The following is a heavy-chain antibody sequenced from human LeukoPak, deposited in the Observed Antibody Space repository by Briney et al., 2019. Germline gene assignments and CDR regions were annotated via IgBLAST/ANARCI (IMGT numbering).Heavy chain of an antibody. D-gene: IGHD3-10*01. V-gene: IGHV1-18*01. CDR1: GYTFTSYG. CDR3: ARAWFGELSRYYYYYGMDV. CDR2: ISAYNGNT. Sequence: ASVKVSCKASGYTFTSYGISWVRQAPGQGLEWMGWISAYNGNTNYAQKLQGRVTMTTDTSTSTAYMELRSLRSDDTAVYYCARAWFGELSRYYYYYGMDVWGQGTTVTVSS. J-gene: IGHJ6*02.